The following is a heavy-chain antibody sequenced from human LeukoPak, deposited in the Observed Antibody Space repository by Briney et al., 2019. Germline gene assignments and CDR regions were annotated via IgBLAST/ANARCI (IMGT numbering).Heavy chain of an antibody. J-gene: IGHJ4*02. Sequence: SGGSLTLSCAASGFTFSSYSMNWVRQAPGKGLEWVSSITSSSSYIYYASSVKGRFTISRDNAKNSLYLQMNSLRAEDTAVYYCARDPTPSYSSGWARWDYFDYWGQGTLVTVSS. V-gene: IGHV3-21*01. D-gene: IGHD6-19*01. CDR1: GFTFSSYS. CDR3: ARDPTPSYSSGWARWDYFDY. CDR2: ITSSSSYI.